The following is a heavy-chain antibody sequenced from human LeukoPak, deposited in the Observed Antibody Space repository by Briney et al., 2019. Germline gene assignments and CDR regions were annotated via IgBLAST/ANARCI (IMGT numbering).Heavy chain of an antibody. J-gene: IGHJ4*02. Sequence: GGSLRLSCAASGFTFSSYGMHWVRQAPGKGLEWVAIIWYDGTTKYYADSVKGRFTISRDNSKNTLYLQMNSLRAEDTAVYYCATVVFWSGYYGVGDYWGQGTLVTVSS. CDR1: GFTFSSYG. CDR3: ATVVFWSGYYGVGDY. CDR2: IWYDGTTK. V-gene: IGHV3-30*02. D-gene: IGHD3-3*01.